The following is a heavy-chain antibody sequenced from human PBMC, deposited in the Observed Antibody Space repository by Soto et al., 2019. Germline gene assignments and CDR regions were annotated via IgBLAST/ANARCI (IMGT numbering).Heavy chain of an antibody. CDR3: AGTMVRGVIFDY. CDR1: GGSISSYY. V-gene: IGHV4-59*01. J-gene: IGHJ4*02. Sequence: QVQLQESGPGLVKPSETLSLTCTVSGGSISSYYWSWIRQPPGKGLEWIGYIYYSGSTNYNPSLKSRVTISVDTSKNQFSLKLSSVTAADTAVYYCAGTMVRGVIFDYWGQGTLVTVSS. D-gene: IGHD3-10*01. CDR2: IYYSGST.